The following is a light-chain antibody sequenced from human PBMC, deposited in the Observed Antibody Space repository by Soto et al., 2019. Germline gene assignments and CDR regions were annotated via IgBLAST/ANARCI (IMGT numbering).Light chain of an antibody. CDR1: SGHSSYA. Sequence: QPVLTQSPSASASLGASVKLTCTVNSGHSSYAIAWHQQQPEKGPRYLMEVNSDGSHSKGDGIPDRFSGSSSGAERYLTISSLQSEDEADYYCQTWGTGIRVFGGGTQLTVL. V-gene: IGLV4-69*01. J-gene: IGLJ3*02. CDR3: QTWGTGIRV. CDR2: VNSDGSH.